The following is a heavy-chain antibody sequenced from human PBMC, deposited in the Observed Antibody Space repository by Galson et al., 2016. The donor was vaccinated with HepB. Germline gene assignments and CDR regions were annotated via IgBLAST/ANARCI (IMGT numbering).Heavy chain of an antibody. J-gene: IGHJ6*04. Sequence: SLRLSCAASEFTFRNYGMTWVRQAPGKGLEVVSSISRSGDSTDYADSVKGRFTISRDNSKNTLSLQMNSLTADDTAIYYCVQGSTAPAAWGKGTTVTVSS. CDR1: EFTFRNYG. V-gene: IGHV3-23*01. D-gene: IGHD2-2*01. CDR3: VQGSTAPAA. CDR2: ISRSGDST.